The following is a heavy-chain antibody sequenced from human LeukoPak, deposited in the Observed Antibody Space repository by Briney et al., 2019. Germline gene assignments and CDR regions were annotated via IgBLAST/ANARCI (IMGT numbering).Heavy chain of an antibody. CDR3: AKDREMYFYDSSDYRDAFHI. J-gene: IGHJ3*02. D-gene: IGHD3-22*01. Sequence: GGSLRLSCVASGFPFTTYAMMWVRQAPGKGLEWVSAISGTGGGTYYADSVKGRFTISRDNSHKTLYLQMNSLRAEDTAVYYCAKDREMYFYDSSDYRDAFHIWGQGTKVTVSS. CDR1: GFPFTTYA. V-gene: IGHV3-23*01. CDR2: ISGTGGGT.